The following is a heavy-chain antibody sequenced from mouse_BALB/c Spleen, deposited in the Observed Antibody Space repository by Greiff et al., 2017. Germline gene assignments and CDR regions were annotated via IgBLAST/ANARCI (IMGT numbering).Heavy chain of an antibody. J-gene: IGHJ1*01. CDR3: ARGDFDV. CDR1: GFSLTSYG. Sequence: VKLMESGPGLVAPSQSLSISCTASGFSLTSYGVHWVRQPPGKGLEWLGVIWAGGSTNYNSALMSRLSISKDNSTSQVFLKMNSLQTDDTAMYYCARGDFDVWGAGTTVTVSS. CDR2: IWAGGST. V-gene: IGHV2-9*02.